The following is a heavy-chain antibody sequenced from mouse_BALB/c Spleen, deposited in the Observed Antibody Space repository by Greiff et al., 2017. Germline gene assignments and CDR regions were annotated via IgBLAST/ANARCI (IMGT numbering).Heavy chain of an antibody. V-gene: IGHV2-9*02. J-gene: IGHJ4*01. Sequence: QVQLKQSGPGLVAPSQSLSITCTVSGFSLTSYGVHWVRQPPGKGLEWLGVIWAGGSTNYNSALMSRLSISKDNSKSQVFLKMNSLQTDDTAMYYCAREGGYHYYAMDYWGQGTSVTVSS. CDR2: IWAGGST. D-gene: IGHD2-2*01. CDR1: GFSLTSYG. CDR3: AREGGYHYYAMDY.